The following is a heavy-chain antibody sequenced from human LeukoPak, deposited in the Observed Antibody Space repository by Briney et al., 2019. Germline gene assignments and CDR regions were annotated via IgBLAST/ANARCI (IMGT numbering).Heavy chain of an antibody. CDR3: ARDGGGYCGGDCYPYYFDY. Sequence: PGGSLRLSCAASGFTFSSYEMNWVRQAPGKGLEWVSYISSSGSTIYYADSVKGRFTISRDNAKNSLYLQMNSLRAEDTAVYYCARDGGGYCGGDCYPYYFDYWGQGTLVTVSS. CDR1: GFTFSSYE. CDR2: ISSSGSTI. D-gene: IGHD2-21*02. J-gene: IGHJ4*02. V-gene: IGHV3-48*03.